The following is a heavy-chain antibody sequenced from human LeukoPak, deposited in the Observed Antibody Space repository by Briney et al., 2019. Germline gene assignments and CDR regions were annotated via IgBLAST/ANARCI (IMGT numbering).Heavy chain of an antibody. CDR1: GFTFSSYA. V-gene: IGHV3-30*04. Sequence: PGGSLRLSCAASGFTFSSYAMHWVRQAPGKGLEWVAVISYEGSNKFYADSVKGRFTISRDNSKNTLSLQMNSLRAEDTAVYYCARGAVMVALEYFDYWGQGTLVTVSS. J-gene: IGHJ4*02. CDR3: ARGAVMVALEYFDY. CDR2: ISYEGSNK. D-gene: IGHD2-15*01.